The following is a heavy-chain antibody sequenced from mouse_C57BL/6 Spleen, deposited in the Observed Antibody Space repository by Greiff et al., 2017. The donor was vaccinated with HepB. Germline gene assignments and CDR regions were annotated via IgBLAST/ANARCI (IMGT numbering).Heavy chain of an antibody. CDR1: GYTFTDYY. CDR2: INPNNGGT. CDR3: ARWGCAY. V-gene: IGHV1-26*01. J-gene: IGHJ3*01. Sequence: EVQLQQSGPELVKPGASVKISCKASGYTFTDYYMNWVKQSHGKSLEWLGDINPNNGGTSYNQKFKGKAKLTVDKSASTAYMELRSLTSDDSAVYYGARWGCAYWGQGTLVTVSA.